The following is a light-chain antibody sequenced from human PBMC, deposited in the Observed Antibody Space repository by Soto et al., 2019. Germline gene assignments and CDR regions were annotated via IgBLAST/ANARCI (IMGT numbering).Light chain of an antibody. CDR3: QQRYTWPLT. J-gene: IGKJ4*01. V-gene: IGKV3-11*01. CDR1: QSVYRY. CDR2: DAS. Sequence: EIVLIQSPAILSLSPGEGATLSCRASQSVYRYLTWYQQKPGQAPRLLIYDASNRATGIPARFSGSGSGTDFTLTISSLEPEDFAVYYCQQRYTWPLTFGGGTKVENK.